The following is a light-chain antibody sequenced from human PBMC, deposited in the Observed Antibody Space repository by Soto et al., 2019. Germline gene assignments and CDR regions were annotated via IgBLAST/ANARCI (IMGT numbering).Light chain of an antibody. CDR1: QDIQTY. J-gene: IGKJ3*01. CDR2: GTF. CDR3: QHLNNYPPFT. Sequence: IQLTQSPSSLSASVGDGVSITCRASQDIQTYLAWYQQKRGEAPKLLISGTFTLQSGVPSRFNGSGSGTDFTLTISRLQPEDFATYYCQHLNNYPPFTFGPGTKVDLE. V-gene: IGKV1-9*01.